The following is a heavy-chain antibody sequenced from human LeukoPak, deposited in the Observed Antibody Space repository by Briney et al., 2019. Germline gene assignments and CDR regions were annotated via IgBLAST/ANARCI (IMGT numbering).Heavy chain of an antibody. CDR3: ASYGSGYDSVAFDI. J-gene: IGHJ3*02. V-gene: IGHV1-2*02. CDR1: GYTFTGYY. Sequence: ASVKVSCKASGYTFTGYYMHWVRQAPGQGLEWMGWINPNSGGTNYAQKCQGRVTMTRDTSISTAYMELSRLRSDDTAVYYCASYGSGYDSVAFDIWGQGTMVTVSS. D-gene: IGHD5-12*01. CDR2: INPNSGGT.